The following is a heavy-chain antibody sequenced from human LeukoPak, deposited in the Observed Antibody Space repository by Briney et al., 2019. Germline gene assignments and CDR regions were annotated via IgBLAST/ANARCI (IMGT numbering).Heavy chain of an antibody. CDR3: ASGKQWLVGGDAFDI. CDR1: GFTYSDYY. V-gene: IGHV3-11*06. Sequence: GGSLRLSCAASGFTYSDYYMSWIRQGPGKGLEWVSYISSSSYTNYADSVKGRFTISRDNAKNSLYLQMNSLRAEDTAVYYCASGKQWLVGGDAFDIWGQGTMVTVSS. J-gene: IGHJ3*02. D-gene: IGHD6-19*01. CDR2: ISSSSYT.